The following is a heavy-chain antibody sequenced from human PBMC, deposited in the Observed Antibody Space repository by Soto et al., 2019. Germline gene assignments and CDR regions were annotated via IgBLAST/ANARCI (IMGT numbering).Heavy chain of an antibody. CDR2: IYYSGST. Sequence: SETLSLTCSVSGGSISSYYWSWIRQPPGKGLEWIGYIYYSGSTNYNPSLKSRVTISVDTSKNQFSLKLSSVTAADTAVYYCAGGSGSYYNEPQTIDYWGQGTLVTVSS. CDR3: AGGSGSYYNEPQTIDY. J-gene: IGHJ4*02. D-gene: IGHD3-10*01. V-gene: IGHV4-59*01. CDR1: GGSISSYY.